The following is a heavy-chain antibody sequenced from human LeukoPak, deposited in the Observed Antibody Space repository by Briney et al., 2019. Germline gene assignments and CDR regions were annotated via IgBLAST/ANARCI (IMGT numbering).Heavy chain of an antibody. D-gene: IGHD2-21*01. CDR3: AKEGHTAHAFDI. V-gene: IGHV3-30*18. CDR1: GFTFSSYG. J-gene: IGHJ3*02. CDR2: ISYDGSNK. Sequence: GGSLRPSCAASGFTFSSYGMHWVRQAPGKGLEWVAVISYDGSNKYYADSVKGRFTISRDNSKNTLYLQMNSLRAEDTAVYYCAKEGHTAHAFDIWGQGTMVTVSS.